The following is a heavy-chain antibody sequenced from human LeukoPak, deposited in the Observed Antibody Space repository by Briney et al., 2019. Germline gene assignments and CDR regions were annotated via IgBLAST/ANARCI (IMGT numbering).Heavy chain of an antibody. D-gene: IGHD5-24*01. CDR3: ARWGDGYYYYYYYMDV. Sequence: GGSLRLSCAASGFTFSSYAMHWVRQAPGKGLEWVAVISYHGSNKYYADSVKGRFTISRDNAKNSLYLQMNSLRAEDTAVYYCARWGDGYYYYYYYMDVWGKGTTVTVSS. J-gene: IGHJ6*03. CDR1: GFTFSSYA. CDR2: ISYHGSNK. V-gene: IGHV3-30*04.